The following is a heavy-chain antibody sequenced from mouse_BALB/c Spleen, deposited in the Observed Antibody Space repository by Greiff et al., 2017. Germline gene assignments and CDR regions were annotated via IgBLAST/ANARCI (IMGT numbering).Heavy chain of an antibody. D-gene: IGHD2-3*01. CDR1: GYSITSDYA. J-gene: IGHJ4*01. Sequence: DVQLQESGPGLVKPSQSLSLTCTVTGYSITSDYAWNWIRQFPGNKLEWMGYISYSGSTSYNPSLKSRISITRDTSKNQFFLQLNSVTTEDTATYYCARGWYAMDYWGQGTSVTVSS. CDR3: ARGWYAMDY. CDR2: ISYSGST. V-gene: IGHV3-2*02.